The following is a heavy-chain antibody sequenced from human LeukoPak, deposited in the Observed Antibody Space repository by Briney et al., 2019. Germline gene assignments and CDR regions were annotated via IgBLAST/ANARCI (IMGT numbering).Heavy chain of an antibody. Sequence: GESLKISCKGSGYSFTSYWIGWVRQLPGKGLEWMGIIYPGDSGTRYSPSFQGQVTISADKSISTAYLQWSSLKASDTAMYYCARHLAAAGTNYYYYMDVWGKGTTVTVSS. D-gene: IGHD6-13*01. CDR2: IYPGDSGT. CDR3: ARHLAAAGTNYYYYMDV. J-gene: IGHJ6*03. V-gene: IGHV5-51*01. CDR1: GYSFTSYW.